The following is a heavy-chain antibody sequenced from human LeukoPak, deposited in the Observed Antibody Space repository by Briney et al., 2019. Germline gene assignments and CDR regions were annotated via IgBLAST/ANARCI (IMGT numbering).Heavy chain of an antibody. Sequence: GGSLRLSCAASGFTFSSYSMNWVRQAPGKGLEWVSSISSSSSYIYYADSVKGRFTISRDNTKNSLYLQMNSLRAEDTAVYYCASPMVRGDYYYYYMDVWGKGTSVTISS. D-gene: IGHD3-10*01. V-gene: IGHV3-21*01. J-gene: IGHJ6*03. CDR3: ASPMVRGDYYYYYMDV. CDR1: GFTFSSYS. CDR2: ISSSSSYI.